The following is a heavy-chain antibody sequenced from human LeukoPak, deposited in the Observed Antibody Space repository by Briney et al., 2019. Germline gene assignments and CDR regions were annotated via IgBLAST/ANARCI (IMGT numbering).Heavy chain of an antibody. CDR2: INHSGST. CDR1: GGSFSGYY. Sequence: SETQSLTCAVYGGSFSGYYWSWIRQPPGKGLEWIGEINHSGSTNYNPSLKSRVTISVDTSKNQFSLKLSSVTAADTAVYYCARRKLERGEIDYWGERTLVTVSS. D-gene: IGHD1-1*01. J-gene: IGHJ4*02. CDR3: ARRKLERGEIDY. V-gene: IGHV4-34*01.